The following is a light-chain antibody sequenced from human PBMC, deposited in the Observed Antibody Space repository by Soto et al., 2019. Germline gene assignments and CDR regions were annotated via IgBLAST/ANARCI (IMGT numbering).Light chain of an antibody. Sequence: DIQMTQSPSSLSASVGDRVTITCPASQDITDYLHWYQQKPGKATRLLIYAASNLETGVPSMFSGSGSGTDFSVTISSLQPEDIATYYCQQSESLVLSFGGWTKVEIK. J-gene: IGKJ4*01. CDR2: AAS. CDR3: QQSESLVLS. V-gene: IGKV1-33*01. CDR1: QDITDY.